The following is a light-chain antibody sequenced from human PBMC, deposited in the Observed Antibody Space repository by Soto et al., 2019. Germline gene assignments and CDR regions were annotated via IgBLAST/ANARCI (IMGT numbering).Light chain of an antibody. CDR1: NIGRKS. CDR2: DDS. V-gene: IGLV3-21*02. CDR3: HVWDSSSGHYI. J-gene: IGLJ1*01. Sequence: SYELTQPPSVSVAPGQTARISCGGTNIGRKSVHWYQQKPGRAPVVVVYDDSDRPSGIPERFSGANSGDTATLTISRVEAGDEADYYCHVWDSSSGHYIFGTGTKVTVL.